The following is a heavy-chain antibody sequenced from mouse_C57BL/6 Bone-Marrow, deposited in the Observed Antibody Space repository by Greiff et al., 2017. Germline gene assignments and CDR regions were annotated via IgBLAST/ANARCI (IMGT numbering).Heavy chain of an antibody. CDR2: IYPGDGDT. J-gene: IGHJ1*03. V-gene: IGHV1-82*01. Sequence: QVQLQQSGPELVKPGASVKISCKASGYAFSSSWMNWVKQRPGKGLEWIGRIYPGDGDTNYNGKFKGKATLTADKSSSTAYMQLSSLTSEDSAVYFCARQADWYFDVWGTGTTVTVSS. CDR3: ARQADWYFDV. CDR1: GYAFSSSW. D-gene: IGHD3-2*02.